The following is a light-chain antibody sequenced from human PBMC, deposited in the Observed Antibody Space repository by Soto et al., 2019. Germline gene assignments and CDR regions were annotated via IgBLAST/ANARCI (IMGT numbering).Light chain of an antibody. V-gene: IGKV1-39*01. CDR2: AAS. J-gene: IGKJ4*01. CDR3: QQYGSSFT. Sequence: DIQMTQSPSSLSASVGDRVTITCRASQSINKYLNWYQQVPGKAPKLLIYAASNLQGGVPSRFSGGGSGTDFTLTISSMQPEDFAVYYCQQYGSSFTFGGGTKVEIK. CDR1: QSINKY.